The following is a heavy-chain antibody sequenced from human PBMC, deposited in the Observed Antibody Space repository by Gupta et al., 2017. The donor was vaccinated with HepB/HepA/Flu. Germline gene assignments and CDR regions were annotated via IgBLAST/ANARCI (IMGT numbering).Heavy chain of an antibody. CDR1: GFSFNNYD. J-gene: IGHJ4*02. V-gene: IGHV3-30*18. D-gene: IGHD4-17*01. Sequence: QVQLVESGGGVVQPGWYLRLSCAASGFSFNNYDTHWVRQAPGKGLDWVAVISYDGSNKYFADSVKGRFTISRDNSKNTLYLQMNSLRREDTAVYYCAKGPTMTTLDYWGQGTLVTVSS. CDR3: AKGPTMTTLDY. CDR2: ISYDGSNK.